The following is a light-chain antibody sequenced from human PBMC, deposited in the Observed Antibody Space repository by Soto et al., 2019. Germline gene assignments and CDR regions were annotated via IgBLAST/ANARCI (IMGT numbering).Light chain of an antibody. CDR2: GNS. CDR1: SSNIGAGYD. Sequence: QSVLTQPPSVSGAPGQRVTISCTGSSSNIGAGYDVHWYQQLPGTAPNLLIYGNSNRPSGVPDRFSGSKSGTSASLAITGLQAEDEADEYCQAYDISLSVVFGGGTKLTVL. J-gene: IGLJ2*01. V-gene: IGLV1-40*01. CDR3: QAYDISLSVV.